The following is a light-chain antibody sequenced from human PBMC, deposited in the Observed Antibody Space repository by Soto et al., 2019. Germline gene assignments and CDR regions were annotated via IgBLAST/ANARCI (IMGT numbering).Light chain of an antibody. V-gene: IGKV1-8*01. CDR3: QQYYSYPPLT. Sequence: AIRMTQSPSSLSASTGDRVTITCRASQGISSYLAWYQQKPGKAPKLMIYAASTLQSGVPSRFSGSGSGTDFTLTISCLQSEDFATYYCQQYYSYPPLTFGGGTKVEI. CDR1: QGISSY. CDR2: AAS. J-gene: IGKJ4*01.